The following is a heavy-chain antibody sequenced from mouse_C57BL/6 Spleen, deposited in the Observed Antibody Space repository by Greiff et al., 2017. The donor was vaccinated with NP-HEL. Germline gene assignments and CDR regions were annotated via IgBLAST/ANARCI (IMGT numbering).Heavy chain of an antibody. CDR2: INYDGSST. CDR3: ARERGGDYFDY. CDR1: GFTFSDYY. V-gene: IGHV5-16*01. Sequence: EVKLMESEGGLVQPGSSMKLSCTASGFTFSDYYMAWVRQVPEKGLEWVANINYDGSSTYYLDSLKSRFIISRDNAKNILYLQMSSLKSEDTATYCCARERGGDYFDYWGQGTTLTVSS. J-gene: IGHJ2*01.